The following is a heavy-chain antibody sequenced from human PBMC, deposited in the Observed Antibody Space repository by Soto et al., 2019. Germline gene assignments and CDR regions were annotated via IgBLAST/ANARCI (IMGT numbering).Heavy chain of an antibody. V-gene: IGHV3-30-3*01. CDR1: GFTFSSYA. J-gene: IGHJ4*02. Sequence: PGGSLRLSCAASGFTFSSYAMHWVRQAPGKGLEWVAVISYDGSNKYYADSVKGRFTISRDNSKNTLYLQMNSLRAEDTAVYYCARVRGAYSSGWYREPIDYWGQGTLVTVSS. CDR3: ARVRGAYSSGWYREPIDY. D-gene: IGHD6-19*01. CDR2: ISYDGSNK.